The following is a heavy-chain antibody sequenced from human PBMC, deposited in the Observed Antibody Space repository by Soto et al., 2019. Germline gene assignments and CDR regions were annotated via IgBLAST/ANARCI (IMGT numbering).Heavy chain of an antibody. CDR2: ISLDNGKT. CDR3: ARSHGDYFDY. Sequence: QVQLVQSGPEVKKPGASVRLSCKASPYTMSSYIVNWVRKAPGHGLEWLGWISLDNGKTNYAQNFQGRVTMTTVTSTRTAYIEMRSLRSNDTAVYYCARSHGDYFDYWGQGTLITVSS. CDR1: PYTMSSYI. D-gene: IGHD4-17*01. J-gene: IGHJ4*02. V-gene: IGHV1-18*01.